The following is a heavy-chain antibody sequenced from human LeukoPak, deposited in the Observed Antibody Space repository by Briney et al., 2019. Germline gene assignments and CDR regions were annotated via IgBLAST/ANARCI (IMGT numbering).Heavy chain of an antibody. CDR3: ARGGSYYSWFDP. D-gene: IGHD1-26*01. CDR1: GGTFSSYD. J-gene: IGHJ5*02. CDR2: MNPNSGNT. Sequence: ASVKVSCKASGGTFSSYDINWVRQAPGQGLEWMGWMNPNSGNTGYAQKFQGRVTMTRNTSISTAYMELSSLRSEDTAVYYCARGGSYYSWFDPWGQGTLVTVSS. V-gene: IGHV1-8*02.